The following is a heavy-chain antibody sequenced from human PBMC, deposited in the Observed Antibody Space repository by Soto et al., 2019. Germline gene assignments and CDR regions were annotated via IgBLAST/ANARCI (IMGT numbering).Heavy chain of an antibody. CDR2: IYPGDSDT. CDR1: GYSFTSYW. D-gene: IGHD3-22*01. Sequence: GESLKISCKGSGYSFTSYWIGWVRQMRGKGLEWMGFIYPGDSDTRYSPSFQGQVTISADKSISTAYLQWSSLKAQDTAMYYCARSVPNYYDSSGADFDYWGQGTLVTVSS. V-gene: IGHV5-51*03. CDR3: ARSVPNYYDSSGADFDY. J-gene: IGHJ4*02.